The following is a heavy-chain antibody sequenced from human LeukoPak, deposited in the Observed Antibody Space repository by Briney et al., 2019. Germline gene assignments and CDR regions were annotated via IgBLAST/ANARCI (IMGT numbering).Heavy chain of an antibody. CDR1: GVSISSYY. V-gene: IGHV4-4*07. CDR2: IDNGGST. D-gene: IGHD3-10*01. CDR3: ARGRNYFDY. J-gene: IGHJ4*02. Sequence: SETLSLTCTFSGVSISSYYWSWIRQPAGKGLEWIGRIDNGGSTKYNPSLKSRVTMSVDTSKNQFSLRLSSVTAADTAVYHCARGRNYFDYWGQGTLVTVSS.